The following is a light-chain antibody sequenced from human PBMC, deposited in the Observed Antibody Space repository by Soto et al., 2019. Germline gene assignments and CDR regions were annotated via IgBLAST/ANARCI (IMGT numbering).Light chain of an antibody. CDR1: QSISSW. J-gene: IGKJ1*01. V-gene: IGKV1-5*01. Sequence: DIQMTQSPSTLSASVGDRVTITCRASQSISSWLAWYQQKPGKAPKLLIYDASSLESGVPSRLSGSGSGTEFTLTISSVQPDDFATYYCQQFNSYPWTFGQGTKVDIK. CDR3: QQFNSYPWT. CDR2: DAS.